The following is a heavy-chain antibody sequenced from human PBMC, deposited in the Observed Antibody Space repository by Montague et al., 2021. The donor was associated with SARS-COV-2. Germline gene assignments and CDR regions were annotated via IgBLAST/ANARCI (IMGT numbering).Heavy chain of an antibody. CDR3: ARGVAGEYWDDGKIRDFSWFDP. J-gene: IGHJ5*02. D-gene: IGHD1-1*01. CDR2: IYPGGNT. V-gene: IGHV4-61*02. CDR1: GGSISSGYFY. Sequence: TLSLTCTVSGGSISSGYFYCSWIRQPAGKGLEWIGLIYPGGNTNYNPSLKSRVTISVDTSNNQFSLKLSSVTAADTAVYYCARGVAGEYWDDGKIRDFSWFDPWGQGILVTVSS.